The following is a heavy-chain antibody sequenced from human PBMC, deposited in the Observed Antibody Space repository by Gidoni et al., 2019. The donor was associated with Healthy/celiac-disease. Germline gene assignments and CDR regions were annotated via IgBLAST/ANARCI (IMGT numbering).Heavy chain of an antibody. CDR3: ARGGGVGYCSGGSCNAKDDAFDI. CDR1: GGSISSGGYY. V-gene: IGHV4-31*03. D-gene: IGHD2-15*01. CDR2: IYYSGST. J-gene: IGHJ3*02. Sequence: QVQLQESGPGLVKPSQTLSLTCTVSGGSISSGGYYWSWTRQHPGKGLEWIGYIYYSGSTYYNPSLKSRVTISVDTSKNQFSLKLSSVTAADTAVYYCARGGGVGYCSGGSCNAKDDAFDIWGQGTMVTVSS.